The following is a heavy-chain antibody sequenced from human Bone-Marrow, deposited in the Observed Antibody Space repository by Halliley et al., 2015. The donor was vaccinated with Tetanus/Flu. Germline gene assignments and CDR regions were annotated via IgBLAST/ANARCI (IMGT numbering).Heavy chain of an antibody. D-gene: IGHD4-17*01. CDR2: ISGGVFET. CDR3: AKCYGVFHKLPFGS. Sequence: SKISGGVFETGYADPVKGRFTVSRGNSKNALYLRMDSLRVEDAAVYYCAKCYGVFHKLPFGSWGQGALVAVSS. V-gene: IGHV3-23*01. J-gene: IGHJ5*01.